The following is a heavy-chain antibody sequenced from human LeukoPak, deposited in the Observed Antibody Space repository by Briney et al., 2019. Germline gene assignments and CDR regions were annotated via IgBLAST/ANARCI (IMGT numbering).Heavy chain of an antibody. CDR1: GFTFSSYA. D-gene: IGHD3-9*01. Sequence: PGGSLRLSCAASGFTFSSYAMSWVRQAPGKGLEWVSAISGSGGSTYYADSVKGRFTISRDNSKNTLYLQMNSLRAEDTAVYYCAKGARYFDWLLGGFLDYWGQGTLVTVSS. V-gene: IGHV3-23*01. CDR3: AKGARYFDWLLGGFLDY. CDR2: ISGSGGST. J-gene: IGHJ4*02.